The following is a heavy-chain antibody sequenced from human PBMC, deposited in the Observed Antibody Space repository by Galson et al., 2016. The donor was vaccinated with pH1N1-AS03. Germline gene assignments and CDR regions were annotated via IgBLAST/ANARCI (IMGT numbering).Heavy chain of an antibody. D-gene: IGHD6-13*01. CDR1: GGSISSYY. CDR2: IYYSGST. V-gene: IGHV4-59*08. J-gene: IGHJ4*02. CDR3: ARPRGERSSWYPFDH. Sequence: SETLSLTCNVSGGSISSYYWSWIRQPPGKRLEWIGYIYYSGSTKYNPSLKGRVTISVDTSKNQFSLQLTSVTAADTAVYDCARPRGERSSWYPFDHWGQGTLVTVSS.